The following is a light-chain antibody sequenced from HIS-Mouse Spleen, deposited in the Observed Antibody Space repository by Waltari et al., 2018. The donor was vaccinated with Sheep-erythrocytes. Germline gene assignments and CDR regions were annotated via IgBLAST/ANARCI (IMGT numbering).Light chain of an antibody. J-gene: IGLJ3*02. V-gene: IGLV2-8*01. CDR1: SSDVGSYNL. CDR2: EVS. CDR3: SSYAGSNNWV. Sequence: QSALTQPASVSGSPGQSITLSCTGTSSDVGSYNLFSWYQQHPGKAPKLMIYEVSKRPSGVPDRFSGSKSGNTASLTVSGLQAEDEADYYCSSYAGSNNWVFGGGTKLTVL.